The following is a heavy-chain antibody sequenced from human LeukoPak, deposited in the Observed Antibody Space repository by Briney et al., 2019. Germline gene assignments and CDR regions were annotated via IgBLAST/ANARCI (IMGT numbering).Heavy chain of an antibody. V-gene: IGHV1-2*02. D-gene: IGHD1-26*01. CDR2: INPNSGDT. CDR1: GYPFTVYY. Sequence: ASVKVSCKASGYPFTVYYMHWVRQAPGQGLEWMGWINPNSGDTNYAQKFQGRVTMTRDTSMSTAYMDLSRLRSDDTAVYYCARVADYSPGLTNVPYWGQGTLVTVSS. CDR3: ARVADYSPGLTNVPY. J-gene: IGHJ4*02.